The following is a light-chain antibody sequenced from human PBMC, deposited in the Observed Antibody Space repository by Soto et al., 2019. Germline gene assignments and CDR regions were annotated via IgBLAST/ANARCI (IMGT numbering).Light chain of an antibody. CDR1: QGIYNY. Sequence: DTQMTQSPSSLSASVGDRVTITCRASQGIYNYLAWYQQKPGKDPKILIYAASSLVSGVPSRFIGSVSGTDFTLTISSLQPEDVATYYCQKCKSAPFTFGPGTKVDIK. V-gene: IGKV1-27*01. J-gene: IGKJ3*01. CDR2: AAS. CDR3: QKCKSAPFT.